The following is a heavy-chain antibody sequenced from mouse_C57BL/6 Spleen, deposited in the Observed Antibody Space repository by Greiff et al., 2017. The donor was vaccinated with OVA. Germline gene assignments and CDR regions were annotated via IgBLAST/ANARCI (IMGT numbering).Heavy chain of an antibody. J-gene: IGHJ2*01. D-gene: IGHD2-2*01. Sequence: VQLKESGGGLVKPGGSLKLSCAASGFTFSDYGMHWVRQAPEKGLEWVAYISSGSSTIYYADTVKGRFTISRDNAKNTLFLQMTSLSSEDTAMYYCARPGYDGYFDYWGQGTTLTVSS. CDR2: ISSGSSTI. CDR1: GFTFSDYG. V-gene: IGHV5-17*01. CDR3: ARPGYDGYFDY.